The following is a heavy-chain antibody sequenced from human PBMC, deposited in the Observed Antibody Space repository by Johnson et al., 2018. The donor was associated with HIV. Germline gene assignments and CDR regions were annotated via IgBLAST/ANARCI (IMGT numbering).Heavy chain of an antibody. D-gene: IGHD1-26*01. CDR2: IKSKTHGKTT. Sequence: MQLVESGGGVVRPGGSLRLSCAVAGFRFDDYAMHWVRQAPGKGLEWVGRIKSKTHGKTTDYAAPVKGRFSISRDDSKNTLYLQMNSRKSEDTAVYYCTTDQVDSGSYYNAFHIWGQGTTVTVSS. J-gene: IGHJ3*02. CDR3: TTDQVDSGSYYNAFHI. CDR1: GFRFDDYA. V-gene: IGHV3-15*01.